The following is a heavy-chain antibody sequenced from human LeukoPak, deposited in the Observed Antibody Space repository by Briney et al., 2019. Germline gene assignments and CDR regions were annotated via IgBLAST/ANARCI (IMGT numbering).Heavy chain of an antibody. CDR2: INPSGGRT. V-gene: IGHV1-46*01. D-gene: IGHD3-10*01. Sequence: ASVKVSCKASGYTFTSYYMHWVRQAPGQGLEWMGIINPSGGRTRYAQKFQGRVTMTRDMSTSTVYMELSSLRSEDTAVYYCARGADNSGSFVILDYWGQGTLVTVSS. CDR3: ARGADNSGSFVILDY. CDR1: GYTFTSYY. J-gene: IGHJ4*02.